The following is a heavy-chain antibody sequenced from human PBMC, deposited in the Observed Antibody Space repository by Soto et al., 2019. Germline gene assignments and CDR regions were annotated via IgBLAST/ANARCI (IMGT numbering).Heavy chain of an antibody. V-gene: IGHV3-21*01. D-gene: IGHD3-16*02. Sequence: PGGSLRLSCAASGFTFSSYSMNWVRQAPGKGLEWVSSISSSSSYIYYADSVKGRFTISRDNAKNSLYLQMNSLRAEDTAVYYCARRHDYVWGSYRYYYYYGMDVWGQGTTVTVSS. J-gene: IGHJ6*02. CDR2: ISSSSSYI. CDR3: ARRHDYVWGSYRYYYYYGMDV. CDR1: GFTFSSYS.